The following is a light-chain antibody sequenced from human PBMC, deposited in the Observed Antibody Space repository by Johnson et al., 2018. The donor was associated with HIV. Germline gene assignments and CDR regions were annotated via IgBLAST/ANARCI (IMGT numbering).Light chain of an antibody. V-gene: IGLV1-51*01. J-gene: IGLJ1*01. CDR2: DNN. Sequence: QSVLTQPPSVSAAPGQKVTISCSGTNSNIGNNYVSWYQQLPGTAPKLLIYDNNKRPSGIPDRFSGSKSGTSATLGITGLQPGDEAYYYCATWDSRLSAPEVFGTGTKVTVL. CDR3: ATWDSRLSAPEV. CDR1: NSNIGNNY.